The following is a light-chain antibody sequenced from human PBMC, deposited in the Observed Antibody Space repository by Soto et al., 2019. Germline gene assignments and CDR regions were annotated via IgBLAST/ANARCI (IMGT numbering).Light chain of an antibody. CDR1: SGHSSYA. CDR3: QTWGTGIVV. J-gene: IGLJ7*01. Sequence: QLVLTQSPSASASLGASVKLTCTLSSGHSSYAIAWHQQQPEKGPRYLMKLDSDGSHNKGDGIPDRFSGSSSGAERYLTISSLQSEDEADYFCQTWGTGIVVFGGGTQLTVL. V-gene: IGLV4-69*01. CDR2: LDSDGSH.